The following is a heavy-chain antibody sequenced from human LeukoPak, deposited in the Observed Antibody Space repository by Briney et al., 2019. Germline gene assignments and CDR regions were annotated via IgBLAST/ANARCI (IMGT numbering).Heavy chain of an antibody. Sequence: GGSLRLSCAASGFTFSSYSMNWVRQAPGKGLEWVSYISNTGSTIYYADSVRGRFTISRDNAKNSLYLQMNSLRAEDTAVYYCARDGRDGFIDYWGQGTLVTVSS. CDR3: ARDGRDGFIDY. D-gene: IGHD5-24*01. V-gene: IGHV3-48*01. J-gene: IGHJ4*02. CDR2: ISNTGSTI. CDR1: GFTFSSYS.